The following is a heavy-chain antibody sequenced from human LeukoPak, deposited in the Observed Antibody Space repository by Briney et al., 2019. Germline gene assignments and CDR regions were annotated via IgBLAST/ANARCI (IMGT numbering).Heavy chain of an antibody. V-gene: IGHV4-38-2*02. Sequence: SETLSLTCTVSGYSISSGYYWGWIRQPPGKGLEWIGSIYHSGSTYYNPSLKSRVTISVDTSKNQFSLKLSSVTAADTAVYYCAREGVITTQPQDYWGQGTLVTVSS. J-gene: IGHJ4*02. CDR1: GYSISSGYY. CDR3: AREGVITTQPQDY. CDR2: IYHSGST. D-gene: IGHD3-22*01.